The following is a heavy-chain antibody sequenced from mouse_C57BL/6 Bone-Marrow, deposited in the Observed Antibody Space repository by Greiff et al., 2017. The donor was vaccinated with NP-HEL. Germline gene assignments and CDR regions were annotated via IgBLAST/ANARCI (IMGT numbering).Heavy chain of an antibody. V-gene: IGHV14-4*01. CDR3: TTDYYGSSTFDY. CDR2: IDPENGDT. D-gene: IGHD1-1*01. J-gene: IGHJ2*01. CDR1: GFNIKDDY. Sequence: DVQLQESGAELVRPGASVKLSCTASGFNIKDDYMHWVKQRPEQGLEWIGWIDPENGDTEYASKFQGKATITADTSSNTAYLQLSSLTSEDTAVYYCTTDYYGSSTFDYWGQGTTLTVSS.